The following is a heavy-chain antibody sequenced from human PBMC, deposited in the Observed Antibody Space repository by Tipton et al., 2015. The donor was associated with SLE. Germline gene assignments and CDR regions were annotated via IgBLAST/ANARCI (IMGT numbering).Heavy chain of an antibody. J-gene: IGHJ3*02. CDR3: ARMGGDIVVVTAASDAFDI. D-gene: IGHD2-21*02. CDR2: INHSGST. V-gene: IGHV4-34*01. CDR1: GGSFSGYY. Sequence: TLSLTCAVYGGSFSGYYWSWIRQPPGKGLEWIGEINHSGSTNYNPSLKSRVTISVDTSKNQFSLKLSSVTAADTAVYYCARMGGDIVVVTAASDAFDIWGQGKMVTVSS.